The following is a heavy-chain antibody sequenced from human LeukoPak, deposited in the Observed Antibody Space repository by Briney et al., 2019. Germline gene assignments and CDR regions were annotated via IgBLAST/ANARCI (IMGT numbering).Heavy chain of an antibody. CDR1: GYTFTSYD. Sequence: ASVKVSCKASGYTFTSYDINWVRQATGQGLEWMGWMNPNSGNTGYAQKFQGRVTMTRNTSISTAYMELSSLRSEDTAVYYSARGHYVLRFLETNWFDPWGQGTLVTVSS. CDR2: MNPNSGNT. D-gene: IGHD3-3*01. V-gene: IGHV1-8*01. J-gene: IGHJ5*02. CDR3: ARGHYVLRFLETNWFDP.